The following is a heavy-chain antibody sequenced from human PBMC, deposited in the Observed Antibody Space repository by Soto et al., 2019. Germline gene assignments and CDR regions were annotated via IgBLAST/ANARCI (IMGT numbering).Heavy chain of an antibody. CDR1: EGSINWSPDY. J-gene: IGHJ4*02. Sequence: SETLSLTCTVSEGSINWSPDYWGWLRQPPGKEPQWIASVHYTASTTYYNPSLKSRVTISVDTSKNQFSLKLSSVTAADTAVYYCARHRYSDSSGYYYLLDYWGQGTRVTVSS. D-gene: IGHD3-22*01. CDR3: ARHRYSDSSGYYYLLDY. V-gene: IGHV4-39*01. CDR2: VHYTAST.